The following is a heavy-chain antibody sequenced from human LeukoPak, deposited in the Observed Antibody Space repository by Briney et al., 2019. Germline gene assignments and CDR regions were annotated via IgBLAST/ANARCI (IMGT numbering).Heavy chain of an antibody. Sequence: SETLSLTCTVSGGSISSSSYYWGWIRQPPGKGLEWIGSIYYSGSTYYNPSLKSRVTISVDTSKNQFSLKLSSVTAADTAVYYCARGIAVAGTFDYWGQGTLVTVSS. D-gene: IGHD6-19*01. CDR1: GGSISSSSYY. V-gene: IGHV4-39*07. CDR2: IYYSGST. J-gene: IGHJ4*02. CDR3: ARGIAVAGTFDY.